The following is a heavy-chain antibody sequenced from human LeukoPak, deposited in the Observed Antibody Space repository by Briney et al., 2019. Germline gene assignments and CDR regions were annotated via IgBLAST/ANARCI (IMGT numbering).Heavy chain of an antibody. CDR3: ARDHCSGGSCYFPLDY. CDR1: GGSISSYY. D-gene: IGHD2-15*01. Sequence: PSETLSLTCTVSGGSISSYYWSWIRQPAGKGLEWIGRIYTSGNTNYNSSLKSRVTMSVDTSKNQFSLKLSSVTAADTAVYYCARDHCSGGSCYFPLDYWGQGTLVTVSS. J-gene: IGHJ4*02. CDR2: IYTSGNT. V-gene: IGHV4-4*07.